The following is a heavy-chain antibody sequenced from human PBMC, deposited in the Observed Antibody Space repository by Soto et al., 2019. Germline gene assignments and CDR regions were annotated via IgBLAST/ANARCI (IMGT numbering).Heavy chain of an antibody. D-gene: IGHD7-27*01. CDR1: GGSISSAAYC. CDR3: ARGPSGDKVDY. CDR2: IYDGGTT. V-gene: IGHV4-30-4*01. J-gene: IGHJ4*02. Sequence: QVQLQESGPRLVSPSQTLSLTCTVSGGSISSAAYCWSWIGPSPDKGLEGIGHIYDGGTTYSSPSLKGRVTISADTSGTQFSLKLNSVSAADTAVYYFARGPSGDKVDYWGQGIQVTVSS.